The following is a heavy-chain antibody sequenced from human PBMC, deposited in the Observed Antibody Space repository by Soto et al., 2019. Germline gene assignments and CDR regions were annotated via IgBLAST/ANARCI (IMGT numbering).Heavy chain of an antibody. J-gene: IGHJ3*02. Sequence: QVQLMQSGGEVKEPGASVKVSCTTSRYTFTSHGISWVRQAPGQGLEWMGWISTFNGKTDYAQKFQGRVTMTADTRTNTAYMELRSLRSDDTALYFCARLLTEGATYREDAFDIWGQGTKVTVSS. D-gene: IGHD1-26*01. CDR3: ARLLTEGATYREDAFDI. V-gene: IGHV1-18*01. CDR1: RYTFTSHG. CDR2: ISTFNGKT.